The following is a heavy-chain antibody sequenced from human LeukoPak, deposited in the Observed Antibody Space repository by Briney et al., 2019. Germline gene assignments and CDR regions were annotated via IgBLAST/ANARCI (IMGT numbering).Heavy chain of an antibody. Sequence: GESLKISCKGSGYTFNTYWIACVRQLPGKGLELMGISSPLDSSTTYSPSFQGRVSVSVDKSITTAYLHSSSLQASDTAMYYCARVRDYYGPGTYPYFDYWGQGSLVTVSS. J-gene: IGHJ4*02. V-gene: IGHV5-51*01. D-gene: IGHD3-10*01. CDR2: SSPLDSST. CDR1: GYTFNTYW. CDR3: ARVRDYYGPGTYPYFDY.